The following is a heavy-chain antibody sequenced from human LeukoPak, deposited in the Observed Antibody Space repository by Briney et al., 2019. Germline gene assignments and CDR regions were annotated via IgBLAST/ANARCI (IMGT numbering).Heavy chain of an antibody. D-gene: IGHD3-10*01. CDR3: ARLDYYGSGSYGAFDY. V-gene: IGHV4-4*07. J-gene: IGHJ4*02. CDR2: IHTSGST. CDR1: GGSISSYY. Sequence: SETLSLTCTVSGGSISSYYWSWIRQPAGKGLEWIGRIHTSGSTNYNPSLKSRVTMSVDTSKNQFSLKLSSVTAADTAVYYCARLDYYGSGSYGAFDYWGQGTLVTVSS.